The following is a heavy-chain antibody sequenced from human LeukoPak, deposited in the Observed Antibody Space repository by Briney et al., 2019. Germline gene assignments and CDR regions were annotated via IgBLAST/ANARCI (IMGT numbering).Heavy chain of an antibody. D-gene: IGHD4-17*01. J-gene: IGHJ5*02. CDR1: GGTFSSYA. V-gene: IGHV1-69*04. CDR3: ARGVDTVTSSNWFDP. Sequence: SVKVSCKASGGTFSSYAISWVRQAPGQGLEWMGRFIPILGIANYAQKFQGRVTITADKSTSTAYMELSSLRSEDTAVYYCARGVDTVTSSNWFDPWGQGTLVTVSS. CDR2: FIPILGIA.